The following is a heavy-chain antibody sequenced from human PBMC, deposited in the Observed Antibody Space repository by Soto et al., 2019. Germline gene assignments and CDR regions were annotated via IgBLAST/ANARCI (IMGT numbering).Heavy chain of an antibody. CDR3: ARAGRYCSGGSCYFDY. D-gene: IGHD2-15*01. V-gene: IGHV1-2*04. J-gene: IGHJ4*02. Sequence: QVQLVQSGAEVKKPGASVKVSCKASGYTFTGYYMHWVRQAPEQGLEWMGWINPNSGGTNYAQKFQGWVTMTRDTSISTAYMELSRLRSDDTAVYYCARAGRYCSGGSCYFDYWGQGTLVTVSS. CDR2: INPNSGGT. CDR1: GYTFTGYY.